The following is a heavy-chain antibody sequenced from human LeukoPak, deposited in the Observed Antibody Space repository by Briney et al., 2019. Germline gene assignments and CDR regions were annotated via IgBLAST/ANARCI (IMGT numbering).Heavy chain of an antibody. CDR2: IKQDGSEK. Sequence: GGSLRLSCAVSGFTFSSYWMSWVRQAPGRGLEWVANIKQDGSEKYYVDSVKGRFTISRDNAKNSLYLQMNSLRAEDTAVYYCARGLDWFDPWGQGTLVTVSS. CDR1: GFTFSSYW. CDR3: ARGLDWFDP. J-gene: IGHJ5*02. D-gene: IGHD3-22*01. V-gene: IGHV3-7*01.